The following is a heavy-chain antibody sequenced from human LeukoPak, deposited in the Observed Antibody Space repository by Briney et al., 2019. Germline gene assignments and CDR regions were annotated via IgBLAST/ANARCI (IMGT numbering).Heavy chain of an antibody. Sequence: ASVTLSCKASGYTFTGYYMHWGRQAPAQGIELMGWINPNSGGTNYAQKFQGRVTMTRDTSISAAYMELSRLRSDDTAVYYCARQSSGWYFLDYWGQGTLVTVSS. CDR2: INPNSGGT. D-gene: IGHD6-19*01. J-gene: IGHJ4*02. V-gene: IGHV1-2*02. CDR1: GYTFTGYY. CDR3: ARQSSGWYFLDY.